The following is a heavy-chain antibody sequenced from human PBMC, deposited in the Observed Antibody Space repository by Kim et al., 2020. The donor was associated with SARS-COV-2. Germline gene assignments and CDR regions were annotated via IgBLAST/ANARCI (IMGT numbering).Heavy chain of an antibody. D-gene: IGHD1-7*01. Sequence: GGSLRLSCAASGFTFGDYAMHWVRQAPGKGLEWVSGISWNSGSIGYADSVKGRFTISRDNAKNSLYLQMNSLRAEDTALYYCAKDLNWNYGIDAFDIWGQGTMVTVSS. J-gene: IGHJ3*02. CDR2: ISWNSGSI. CDR1: GFTFGDYA. CDR3: AKDLNWNYGIDAFDI. V-gene: IGHV3-9*01.